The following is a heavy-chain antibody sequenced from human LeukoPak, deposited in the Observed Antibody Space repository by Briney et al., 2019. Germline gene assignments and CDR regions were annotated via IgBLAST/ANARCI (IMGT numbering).Heavy chain of an antibody. Sequence: SETLSLTCTVSGGSISSGGYYWSWIRQHPGKGLEWIGYIYYSGSTYYNPSLKSRVTISVDTSKNQFSLKLSSVTAADTAVYYCARWGAYGDDAYDIWGQGTMVTVFS. CDR1: GGSISSGGYY. D-gene: IGHD4-17*01. J-gene: IGHJ3*02. V-gene: IGHV4-31*03. CDR2: IYYSGST. CDR3: ARWGAYGDDAYDI.